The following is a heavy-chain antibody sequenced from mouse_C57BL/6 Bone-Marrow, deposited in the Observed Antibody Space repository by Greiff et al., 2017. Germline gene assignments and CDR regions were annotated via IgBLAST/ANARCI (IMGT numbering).Heavy chain of an antibody. Sequence: EVHLVESGGGLVKPGGSLKLSCAASGFTFSSYTMSWVRQTPEKRLEWVATISGGGGNTYYPDSVKGRFTISRDNAKNTQYLQMISLRSEDTALYYCARGPPGYYAMDYWGQGTSVTVSS. CDR2: ISGGGGNT. CDR1: GFTFSSYT. CDR3: ARGPPGYYAMDY. V-gene: IGHV5-9*01. J-gene: IGHJ4*01.